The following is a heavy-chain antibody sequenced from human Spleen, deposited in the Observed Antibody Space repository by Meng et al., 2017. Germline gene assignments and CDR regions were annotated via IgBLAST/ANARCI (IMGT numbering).Heavy chain of an antibody. D-gene: IGHD3-10*01. J-gene: IGHJ4*02. Sequence: GGSLRLSCAASGFTFSSYAMHWVRQAPGKGLEWVAVISYDGSNKYYADSVKGRFTISRDNSKNTLYLQMNSLRAEDTAVYYCARHQAHPGNYYMYYFDYWGQGTLVTVSS. V-gene: IGHV3-30*04. CDR3: ARHQAHPGNYYMYYFDY. CDR2: ISYDGSNK. CDR1: GFTFSSYA.